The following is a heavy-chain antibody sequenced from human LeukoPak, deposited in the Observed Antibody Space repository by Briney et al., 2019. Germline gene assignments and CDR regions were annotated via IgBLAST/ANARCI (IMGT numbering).Heavy chain of an antibody. CDR1: GGTFSSYA. D-gene: IGHD2-15*01. J-gene: IGHJ6*02. CDR3: ASKEAYCSGGSCYLTASDYYYGMDV. Sequence: SVKVSCEASGGTFSSYAISWVRQAPGQGLEWMGGIIPIFGTANYAQKFQGRVTITADESTSTAYMELSSLRSEDTAVYYCASKEAYCSGGSCYLTASDYYYGMDVWGQGTTVTVSS. CDR2: IIPIFGTA. V-gene: IGHV1-69*13.